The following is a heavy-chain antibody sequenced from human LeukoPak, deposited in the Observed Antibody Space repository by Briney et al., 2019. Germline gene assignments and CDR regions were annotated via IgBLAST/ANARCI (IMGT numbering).Heavy chain of an antibody. CDR2: IKKDGSEK. J-gene: IGHJ3*02. CDR1: GFTFSSHW. D-gene: IGHD3-3*01. V-gene: IGHV3-7*01. CDR3: ARVNDFWSGYYRLHAFDI. Sequence: PGGSLRLSCAASGFTFSSHWMSWVRQAPGKGLEWVANIKKDGSEKYYVDSVKGRFTISRDNAKNSLYLQMNSLRAEDTAVYYCARVNDFWSGYYRLHAFDIWGQGTMVTVSS.